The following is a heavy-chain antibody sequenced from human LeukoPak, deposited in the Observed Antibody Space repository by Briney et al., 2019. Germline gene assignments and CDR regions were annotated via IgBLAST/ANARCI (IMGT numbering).Heavy chain of an antibody. CDR2: ISSSSDYI. V-gene: IGHV3-21*01. J-gene: IGHJ4*02. Sequence: GGSLRLSCAASGFTFGSYSMNWVRQAPGKGLEWVSFISSSSDYIYYADSVKGRFTISRDNAKNSLYLQMNSLRAEDTAVYYCARGLSGTRFDYWGQGTLVTVSS. CDR1: GFTFGSYS. CDR3: ARGLSGTRFDY. D-gene: IGHD1-7*01.